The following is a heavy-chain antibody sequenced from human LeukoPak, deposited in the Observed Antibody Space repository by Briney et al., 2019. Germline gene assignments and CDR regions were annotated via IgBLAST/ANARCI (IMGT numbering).Heavy chain of an antibody. Sequence: PSETLSLTCTVSGGSISSGPYYWGWIRQPPGKGLEWIGTIYYSGSTYYNPSLTSRVTISVDTSKNQFSLALSSVTAADTAVYYCARLRGATVAHNWFDPWGQGTLVTVSS. CDR2: IYYSGST. CDR3: ARLRGATVAHNWFDP. V-gene: IGHV4-39*01. CDR1: GGSISSGPYY. J-gene: IGHJ5*02. D-gene: IGHD6-19*01.